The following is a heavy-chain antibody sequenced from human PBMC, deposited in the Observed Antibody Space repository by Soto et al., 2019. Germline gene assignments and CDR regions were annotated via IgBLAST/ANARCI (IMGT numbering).Heavy chain of an antibody. V-gene: IGHV4-59*08. CDR1: GGSISSYY. J-gene: IGHJ4*02. CDR3: ASLSSFFWYFDY. Sequence: PSETLSLTCTVSGGSISSYYWSWIRQPPGKGLEWIGYIYYSGSTNYNPSLKSRVTISVDTSKNQFSLKLSSVTAADTAVYYCASLSSFFWYFDYWGQGTLVTVSS. D-gene: IGHD6-13*01. CDR2: IYYSGST.